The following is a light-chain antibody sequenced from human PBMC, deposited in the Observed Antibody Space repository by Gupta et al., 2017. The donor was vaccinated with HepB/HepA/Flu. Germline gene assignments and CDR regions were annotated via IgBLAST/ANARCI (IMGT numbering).Light chain of an antibody. Sequence: DIVLTQSPLSLPVTPGEPASISCRSSQSLLHSNGYNYLDWFLQKPGQSPQLLIYLGSNRASGVPDRFSGSGSDTYFTLKISRVEAEDVGVYYCRQALQAPRTFGQGTKVEMK. V-gene: IGKV2-28*01. CDR1: QSLLHSNGYNY. CDR2: LGS. J-gene: IGKJ1*01. CDR3: RQALQAPRT.